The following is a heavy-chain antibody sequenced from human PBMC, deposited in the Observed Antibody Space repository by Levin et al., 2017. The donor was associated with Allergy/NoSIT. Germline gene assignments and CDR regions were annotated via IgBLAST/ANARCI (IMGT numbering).Heavy chain of an antibody. Sequence: GESLKISCAVSGFTFGSCAMHWVRQAPGKGLEWVAVISYDGSNKYYAESVKGRFTISRDNSKNTLYLQMDSLRAEDTAVYYCARRRETLLDYWGQGTLVTVSS. CDR3: ARRRETLLDY. D-gene: IGHD1-26*01. CDR2: ISYDGSNK. V-gene: IGHV3-30-3*01. CDR1: GFTFGSCA. J-gene: IGHJ4*02.